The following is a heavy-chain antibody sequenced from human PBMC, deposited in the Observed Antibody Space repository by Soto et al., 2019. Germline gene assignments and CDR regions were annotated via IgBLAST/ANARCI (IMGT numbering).Heavy chain of an antibody. D-gene: IGHD3-22*01. V-gene: IGHV4-30-4*01. J-gene: IGHJ4*02. Sequence: SETLSLTCTVSGVSINSADFYWSWIRQAPGKGLEWIGYIYHAGSSQHHPSLRGRVDISMDTSKNQFSLELRSVTAADTAVYYCARDTYDSSGYYFDYWGQGTLVTVSS. CDR2: IYHAGSS. CDR3: ARDTYDSSGYYFDY. CDR1: GVSINSADFY.